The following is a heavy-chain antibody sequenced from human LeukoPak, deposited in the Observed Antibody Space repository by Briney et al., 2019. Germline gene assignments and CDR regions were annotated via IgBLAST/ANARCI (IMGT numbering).Heavy chain of an antibody. J-gene: IGHJ4*02. CDR1: GYTFTGYY. D-gene: IGHD3-22*01. CDR2: INPNSGGT. CDR3: AREAPYDSSGYDY. V-gene: IGHV1-2*02. Sequence: GASVKVSCKASGYTFTGYYMHWVRQAPGQGLEWMGWINPNSGGTNYAQKFQGRVTMTRDTSISTAYMELSSLRSEDMAVYYCAREAPYDSSGYDYWGQGTLVTVSS.